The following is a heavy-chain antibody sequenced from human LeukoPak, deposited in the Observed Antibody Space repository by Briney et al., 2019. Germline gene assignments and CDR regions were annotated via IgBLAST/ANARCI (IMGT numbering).Heavy chain of an antibody. V-gene: IGHV4-59*01. CDR2: IYSSGST. CDR1: GGSIRGYY. J-gene: IGHJ6*03. CDR3: ARVFDSGSQAYFYYMDV. D-gene: IGHD3-10*01. Sequence: DPSETLSLTCTVSGGSIRGYYWSWIRQPPGKGLEWIGYIYSSGSTNYNPSLKSRVTMSVDTSKNQFSLKVSSVTAADTAVYYCARVFDSGSQAYFYYMDVWGKGTTVTISS.